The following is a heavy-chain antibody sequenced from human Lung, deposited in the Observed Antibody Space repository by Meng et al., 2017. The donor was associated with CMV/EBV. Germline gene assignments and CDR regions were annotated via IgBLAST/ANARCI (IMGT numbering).Heavy chain of an antibody. CDR2: ISSSGSTI. CDR3: ARTRFFDWLLYPFDY. D-gene: IGHD3-9*01. CDR1: GFTFSSYE. V-gene: IGHV3-48*03. J-gene: IGHJ4*02. Sequence: GGSXRLXCAASGFTFSSYEMNWVRQAPGKGLEWVSYISSSGSTIYYADSVKGRFTISRDNAKNSLYLQMNSLRAEDTAVYYCARTRFFDWLLYPFDYWGQGTLVTVSS.